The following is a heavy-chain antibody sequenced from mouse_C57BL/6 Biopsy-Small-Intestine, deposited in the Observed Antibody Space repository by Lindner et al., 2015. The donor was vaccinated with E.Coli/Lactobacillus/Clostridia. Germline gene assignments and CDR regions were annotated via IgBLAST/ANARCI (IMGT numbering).Heavy chain of an antibody. CDR1: GYTFTRFY. D-gene: IGHD2-13*01. Sequence: SVKVSCKASGYTFTRFYLHWVRQAPGQGLEWMGRINPNSGGPDYAQKFQGRVTMTRDASISTAYMELSSLISDDTAVYYCATTILDYGDYGDYDGEAFDIWGQGTMVTVSS. CDR3: ATTILDYGDYGDYDGEAFDI. CDR2: INPNSGGP. J-gene: IGHJ3*01. V-gene: IGHV1-53*01.